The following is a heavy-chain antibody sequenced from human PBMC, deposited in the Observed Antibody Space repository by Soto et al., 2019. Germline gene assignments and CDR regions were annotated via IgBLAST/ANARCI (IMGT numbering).Heavy chain of an antibody. CDR3: ARDIAERDFWRGYYVDAVDM. V-gene: IGHV3-48*01. CDR2: ISSSTSTI. J-gene: IGHJ3*02. Sequence: GGSLRLSCAASGFTFSTYGMNWVRQAPGKGLEWVSYISSSTSTIYYADSVKGRFTISRDNAQNSLYLQMISLRAEDTAVYYYARDIAERDFWRGYYVDAVDMWGQGTVVTCSS. D-gene: IGHD3-3*01. CDR1: GFTFSTYG.